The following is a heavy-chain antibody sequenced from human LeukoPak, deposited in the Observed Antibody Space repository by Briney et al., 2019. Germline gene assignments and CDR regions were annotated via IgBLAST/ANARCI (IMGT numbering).Heavy chain of an antibody. V-gene: IGHV3-30*02. CDR3: ARQIGVSIDY. Sequence: GGSLRLSCAASGFTFRSYAMSWVRQAPGKGLEWVTFIRFDGSNKYYADSVKGRFTISRDNSKNTLYLQMSSLRPEDTAVYYCARQIGVSIDYWGQGTLVTVSS. D-gene: IGHD5/OR15-5a*01. CDR1: GFTFRSYA. CDR2: IRFDGSNK. J-gene: IGHJ4*02.